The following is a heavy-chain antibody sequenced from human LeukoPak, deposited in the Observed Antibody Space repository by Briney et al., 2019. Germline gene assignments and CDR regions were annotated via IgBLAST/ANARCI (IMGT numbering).Heavy chain of an antibody. CDR1: GSISSDYS. D-gene: IGHD7-27*01. J-gene: IGHJ4*02. V-gene: IGHV3-48*04. CDR2: IRGSASGLGSGM. CDR3: ARDNNWGFDY. Sequence: GGSLRLSCAASGSISSDYSMNWVRQAPGKGLEWVSNIRGSASGLGSGMYYADSVKGRFTISRDDAKNSLYLQMSSLRAEDTAFYYCARDNNWGFDYWGQGALVTVSS.